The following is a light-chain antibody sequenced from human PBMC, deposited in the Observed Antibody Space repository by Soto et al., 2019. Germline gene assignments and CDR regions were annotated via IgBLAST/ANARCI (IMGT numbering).Light chain of an antibody. CDR2: LVS. CDR3: QHRSNWPLT. CDR1: QSLLHSNGYNY. Sequence: DIVMTQSPLSLSVTPGEPASISCRSSQSLLHSNGYNYLDWYLQKPGQSPQLLIYLVSNRASGVPERSSGTGSSKDFTLKISRVEAEDVRVYYCQHRSNWPLTVGPGTKVDI. V-gene: IGKV2-28*01. J-gene: IGKJ3*01.